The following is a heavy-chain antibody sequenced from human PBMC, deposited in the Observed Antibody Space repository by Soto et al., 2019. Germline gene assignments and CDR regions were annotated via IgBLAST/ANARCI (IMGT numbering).Heavy chain of an antibody. J-gene: IGHJ4*02. CDR1: GFTFSNAW. Sequence: LRLSCAASGFTFSNAWMNWVRQAPGKGLEWVGRIKSKTDGGTTDYAAPVKGRFTISRDDSKNTLYLQMNSLKTEDTAVYYCTTDLGDYYDSSGYYTGLRWGQGTLVTVSS. D-gene: IGHD3-22*01. V-gene: IGHV3-15*07. CDR3: TTDLGDYYDSSGYYTGLR. CDR2: IKSKTDGGTT.